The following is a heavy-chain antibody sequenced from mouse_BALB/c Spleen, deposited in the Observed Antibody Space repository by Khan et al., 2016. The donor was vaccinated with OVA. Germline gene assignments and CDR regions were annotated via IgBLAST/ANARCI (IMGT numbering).Heavy chain of an antibody. CDR2: IWAGGST. Sequence: VQLKESGPGLVAPSQSLSITCSVSGFSLTSYGIHWVRQPPGKGPEWLGVIWAGGSTNYNSALMSRLRISKDNSKSQVFLKINSLQTNDTAMYYCARDKDSSGYDAMDHWGQGNSVTVST. CDR1: GFSLTSYG. V-gene: IGHV2-9*02. J-gene: IGHJ4*01. CDR3: ARDKDSSGYDAMDH. D-gene: IGHD3-2*01.